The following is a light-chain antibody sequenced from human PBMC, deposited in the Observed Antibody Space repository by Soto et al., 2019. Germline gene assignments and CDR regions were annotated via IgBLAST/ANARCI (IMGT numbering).Light chain of an antibody. J-gene: IGKJ5*01. V-gene: IGKV1-9*01. CDR3: QQLYSLPFT. CDR2: EAS. Sequence: DIQMTQSPSSVSASVGDRLTITCRASRDISNSLAWYQQKPGKAPKLMIYEASTLQSGVPSRFSGSGSGTEFTLTISSLLPEDFATYHCQQLYSLPFTFGQVTRREIK. CDR1: RDISNS.